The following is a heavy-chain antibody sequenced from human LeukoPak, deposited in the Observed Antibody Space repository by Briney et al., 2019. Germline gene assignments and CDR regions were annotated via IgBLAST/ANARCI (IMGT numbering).Heavy chain of an antibody. D-gene: IGHD5-18*01. CDR2: IYYSGNT. Sequence: SETLSLTCTVSGDSISYYYWSWIRQPPGKGLEWIVNIYYSGNTNYNPSLKSRVTISVDTSKNQFSLKLSSVTAADTAVYYCARVRGYSYDSSDFDYWGQGTLVTVSS. V-gene: IGHV4-59*01. CDR1: GDSISYYY. CDR3: ARVRGYSYDSSDFDY. J-gene: IGHJ4*02.